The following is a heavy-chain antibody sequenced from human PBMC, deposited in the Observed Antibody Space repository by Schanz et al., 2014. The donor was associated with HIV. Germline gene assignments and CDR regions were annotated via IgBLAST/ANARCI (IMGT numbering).Heavy chain of an antibody. CDR3: ARDYHWNWFDP. Sequence: EGQLVESGGGLVQPGGSLRLSCAASGFTFKTYWMSWVRQAPGKGLEWQANTKLDGSGKYYVDSVKGRFTISRDNTKNSLYLQMNSLRAEDTAVYYCARDYHWNWFDPWGQGTLVTVSS. CDR1: GFTFKTYW. J-gene: IGHJ5*02. V-gene: IGHV3-7*01. CDR2: TKLDGSGK. D-gene: IGHD1-20*01.